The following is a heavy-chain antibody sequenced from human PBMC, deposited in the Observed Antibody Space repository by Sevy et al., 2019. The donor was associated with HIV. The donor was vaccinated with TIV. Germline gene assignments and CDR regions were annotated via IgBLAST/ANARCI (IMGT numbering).Heavy chain of an antibody. CDR2: IIPIFGTA. J-gene: IGHJ3*02. Sequence: ASVKVSCKASGGTFSSYAISWVRQAPGQGLEWMGGIIPIFGTANYAQKFKGRVTITADKSTSTAYMELSSLRSEDTAVYYGARDFYYDSSGYYSHDAFDIWGQGTMVTVSS. CDR3: ARDFYYDSSGYYSHDAFDI. D-gene: IGHD3-22*01. CDR1: GGTFSSYA. V-gene: IGHV1-69*06.